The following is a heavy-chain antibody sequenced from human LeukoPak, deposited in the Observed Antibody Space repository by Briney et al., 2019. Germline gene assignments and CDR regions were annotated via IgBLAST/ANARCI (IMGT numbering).Heavy chain of an antibody. D-gene: IGHD3-22*01. CDR3: AEYYYYDSSGYQQYYFDY. V-gene: IGHV3-66*01. CDR1: GFTVSSNY. Sequence: GGSLRLSCAASGFTVSSNYMNWVRQAPGKGLEWVSVIYRGGNTYYADSVKGRFTISRDNSKNTLYLQMNSLRAEDTAVYYCAEYYYYDSSGYQQYYFDYWGQGTLVTVSS. J-gene: IGHJ4*02. CDR2: IYRGGNT.